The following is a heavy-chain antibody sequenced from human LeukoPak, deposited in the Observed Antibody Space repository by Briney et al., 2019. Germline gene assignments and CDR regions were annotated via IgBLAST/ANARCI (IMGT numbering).Heavy chain of an antibody. CDR1: GFSFSSFS. D-gene: IGHD3-10*02. J-gene: IGHJ6*04. CDR3: AELGITMIGGV. CDR2: ISGGSSFT. V-gene: IGHV3-21*01. Sequence: GGSLRLSCAASGFSFSSFSTNWVRQAPGKGLEWVSYISGGSSFTYYVDSVKGRSTISRDNAKNSLYLQMNSLRAEDTAVYYCAELGITMIGGVWGKGTTVTISS.